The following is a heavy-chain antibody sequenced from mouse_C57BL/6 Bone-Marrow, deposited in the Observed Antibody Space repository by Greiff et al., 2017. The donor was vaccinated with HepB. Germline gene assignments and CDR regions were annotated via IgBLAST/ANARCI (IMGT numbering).Heavy chain of an antibody. D-gene: IGHD2-10*02. CDR2: FHPYNDDT. CDR3: PRRGYGRHDY. CDR1: GYTFTTYP. J-gene: IGHJ2*01. Sequence: QVQLQQSGAELVKPGASVMISCKASGYTFTTYPIDWVKQNHGKSLEWIGNFHPYNDDTKYNEKFKGKATLTVEKSSSTVYLELSRLTSDDSAVYYYPRRGYGRHDYWGQGTTLSDSS. V-gene: IGHV1-47*01.